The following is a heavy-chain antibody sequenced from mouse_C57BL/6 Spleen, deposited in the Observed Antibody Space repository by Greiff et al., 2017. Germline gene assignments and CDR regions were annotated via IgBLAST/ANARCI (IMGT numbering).Heavy chain of an antibody. D-gene: IGHD2-3*01. V-gene: IGHV14-2*01. CDR1: GFNIKDYY. CDR2: IDPEDGET. Sequence: EVKLQESGAELVKPGASVKLSCTASGFNIKDYYMHWVKQRTEQGLEWIGRIDPEDGETKYAPKFQGKATITADTSSKTAYLQLSSLTSEDTAVYSCASYYAGYLFDYWGQGTTLTVSS. J-gene: IGHJ2*01. CDR3: ASYYAGYLFDY.